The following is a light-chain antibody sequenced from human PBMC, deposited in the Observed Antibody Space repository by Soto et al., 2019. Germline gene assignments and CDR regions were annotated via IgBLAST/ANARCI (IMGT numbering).Light chain of an antibody. CDR3: ISYTSSSTVV. V-gene: IGLV2-14*01. CDR2: DVS. Sequence: ALTQPASVSGSPGQSITISCTGTSSDVGGYNYVSWYQQHPGKAPKLMIYDVSNRPSGVSNRFSGSKSGNTASLTISGLQAEDEADYYCISYTSSSTVVFGGGTKLTVL. J-gene: IGLJ2*01. CDR1: SSDVGGYNY.